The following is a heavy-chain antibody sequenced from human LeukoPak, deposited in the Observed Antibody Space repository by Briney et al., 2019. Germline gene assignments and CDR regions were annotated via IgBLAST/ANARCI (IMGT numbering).Heavy chain of an antibody. CDR1: GFTFSSYG. J-gene: IGHJ4*02. V-gene: IGHV3-30*18. CDR3: GKGGSRVVPADFFDY. Sequence: GSLRLSCAASGFTFSSYGMHWVRQAPGKGLEWGAAISYDGSNKYYADSVKGRFTISRDNSKNTLDLQMNSLRAEDTAVYYCGKGGSRVVPADFFDYWGQGTLVTVSS. CDR2: ISYDGSNK. D-gene: IGHD2-2*01.